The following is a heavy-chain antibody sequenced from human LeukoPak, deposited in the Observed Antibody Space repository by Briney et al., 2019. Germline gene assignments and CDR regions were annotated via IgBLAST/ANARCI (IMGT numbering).Heavy chain of an antibody. CDR2: INPSGGST. CDR1: GYTFTSYY. CDR3: AREFGSQYSSSWSFDY. J-gene: IGHJ4*02. Sequence: GASVKVSCKASGYTFTSYYMHWVRQAPGQGLEWMGIINPSGGSTSYAQKFQGRVTMTRDMSTSTVYMELSSLRSEDTAVYYCAREFGSQYSSSWSFDYWGQGTLVTVSS. V-gene: IGHV1-46*01. D-gene: IGHD6-13*01.